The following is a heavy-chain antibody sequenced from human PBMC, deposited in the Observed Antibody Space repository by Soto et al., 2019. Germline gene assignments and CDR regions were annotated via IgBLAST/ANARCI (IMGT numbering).Heavy chain of an antibody. J-gene: IGHJ5*02. CDR2: INPNSGGT. D-gene: IGHD6-6*01. V-gene: IGHV1-2*06. CDR3: ARVLPSYSSSLRRGWFDP. Sequence: ASVKVSCKASGYTFTGYYMHWVRQAPGQGLEWMGRINPNSGGTNYAQKFQGRVTMTRDTSISTAYMELSRLRSDDTAVYYCARVLPSYSSSLRRGWFDPWGQGTMVPVYS. CDR1: GYTFTGYY.